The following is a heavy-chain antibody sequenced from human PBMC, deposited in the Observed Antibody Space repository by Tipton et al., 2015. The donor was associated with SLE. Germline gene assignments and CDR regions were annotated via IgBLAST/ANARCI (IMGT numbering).Heavy chain of an antibody. CDR2: MFSSGDT. D-gene: IGHD2-2*01. J-gene: IGHJ4*02. CDR1: GASIKSGSYF. CDR3: VVCSPSSCSYFDY. Sequence: TLSLTCTVSGASIKSGSYFWTWIRQPAGKGLEWIGRMFSSGDTNYNPSLKSRLTMSVDTSKNQFSLTVNSVTAADTAVYYCVVCSPSSCSYFDYWGQGRLVIVSS. V-gene: IGHV4-61*02.